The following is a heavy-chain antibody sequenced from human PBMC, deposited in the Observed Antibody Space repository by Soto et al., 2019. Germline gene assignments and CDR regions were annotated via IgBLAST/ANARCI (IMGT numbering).Heavy chain of an antibody. CDR2: ISISGSST. CDR1: GFTFSSYW. V-gene: IGHV3-48*02. J-gene: IGHJ6*02. Sequence: GGSLRLSFAASGFTFSSYWMHWVRQAPGKGLEWISCISISGSSTFYADSVKGRFTISRDNARNSLFLQMNSLRDEDTAVYYCARDYAMDVWGQGTTVTVSS. CDR3: ARDYAMDV.